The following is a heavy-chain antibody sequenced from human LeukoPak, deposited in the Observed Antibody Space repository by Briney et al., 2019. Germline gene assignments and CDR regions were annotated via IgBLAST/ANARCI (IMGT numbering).Heavy chain of an antibody. V-gene: IGHV4-59*01. CDR1: GGPISSYY. J-gene: IGHJ5*02. D-gene: IGHD4-17*01. CDR2: IYYSGST. CDR3: ARVMRYGDYSRWFDP. Sequence: PSETLSLTCTDSGGPISSYYWSWIRQPPGKGLEWIGYIYYSGSTNYNPSLKSRVTISVDTSKNQFSLKLSSVTAADTAVYYCARVMRYGDYSRWFDPWGQGTLVTVSS.